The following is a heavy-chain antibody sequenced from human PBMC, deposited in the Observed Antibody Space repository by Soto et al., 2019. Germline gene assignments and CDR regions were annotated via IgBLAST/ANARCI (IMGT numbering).Heavy chain of an antibody. J-gene: IGHJ3*02. CDR1: GFTVSSNY. CDR2: IYSGGST. D-gene: IGHD3-22*01. CDR3: ARDSYYYDSSGYVDAFDI. Sequence: GGSLRLSCAASGFTVSSNYMSWVRQAPGKGLEWVSVIYSGGSTYYADSVKGRFTISRDNSKNTLYLQMNSLRAEDTAVYYCARDSYYYDSSGYVDAFDIWGQGTMVTVSS. V-gene: IGHV3-53*01.